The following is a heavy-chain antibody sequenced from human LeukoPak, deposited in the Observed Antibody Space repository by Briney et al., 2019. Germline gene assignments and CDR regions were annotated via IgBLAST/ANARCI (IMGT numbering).Heavy chain of an antibody. V-gene: IGHV4-31*03. J-gene: IGHJ6*02. Sequence: PSETLPLTCTVSGGSISSGGYYWSWIRQHPGKGLEWIGYIYYSGSTYYNPSLKSRVTISVDTSKNQFSLKLSSVTAADTAVYYCARELRGNSYGRYYYYGMDVWGQGTTVTVSS. CDR1: GGSISSGGYY. D-gene: IGHD5-18*01. CDR2: IYYSGST. CDR3: ARELRGNSYGRYYYYGMDV.